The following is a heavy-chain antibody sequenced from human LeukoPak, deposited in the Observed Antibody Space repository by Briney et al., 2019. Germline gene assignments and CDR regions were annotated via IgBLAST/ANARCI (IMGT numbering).Heavy chain of an antibody. V-gene: IGHV5-51*01. J-gene: IGHJ3*02. Sequence: GESLKISCTGSGYSFTIYWIAWARLMPGKGLEWMGIIYPGDSDTRYSPSFQGQVTISADKSISTAYLQWSSLKASDTAMYYCARHGYYGSGSYAFDIWGQGTMVTVSS. CDR1: GYSFTIYW. CDR2: IYPGDSDT. CDR3: ARHGYYGSGSYAFDI. D-gene: IGHD3-10*01.